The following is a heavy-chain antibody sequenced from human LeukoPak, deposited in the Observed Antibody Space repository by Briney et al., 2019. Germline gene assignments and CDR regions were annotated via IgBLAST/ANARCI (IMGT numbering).Heavy chain of an antibody. V-gene: IGHV4-59*01. J-gene: IGHJ6*03. CDR1: GGSISSYY. D-gene: IGHD4-17*01. CDR3: ARVSGDYDLNYYYYYMDV. Sequence: SETLSLTCTVSGGSISSYYWSWIRQPPGKGLEWIGYIYYSGSTNYNPSLKSRVTISVDTSKNQFSLKLSSVTAADTAVYYCARVSGDYDLNYYYYYMDVWGKGTTVTISS. CDR2: IYYSGST.